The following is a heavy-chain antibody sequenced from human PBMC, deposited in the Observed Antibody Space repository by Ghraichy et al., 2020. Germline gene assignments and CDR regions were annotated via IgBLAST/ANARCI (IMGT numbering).Heavy chain of an antibody. CDR3: AKSDYDGSGNYWIDY. D-gene: IGHD3-22*01. CDR1: GSTFRNYG. V-gene: IGHV3-30*18. Sequence: LSLTCAASGSTFRNYGMHWVRQAPGKGLEWVGIISYDGTQEYYAESVKGRFTISRDNAKNTLYLQMNSLRTEDTAVYYCAKSDYDGSGNYWIDYWGQGTLVTVSS. J-gene: IGHJ4*02. CDR2: ISYDGTQE.